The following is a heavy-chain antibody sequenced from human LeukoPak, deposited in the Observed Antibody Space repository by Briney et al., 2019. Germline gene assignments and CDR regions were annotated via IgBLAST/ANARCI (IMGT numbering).Heavy chain of an antibody. CDR1: GFTFSDAW. V-gene: IGHV3-15*01. CDR2: IKSKTDGGTT. CDR3: TTRGDYVDY. Sequence: GGSLRLSCAASGFTFSDAWMSWVRQAPGKGLEWLGRIKSKTDGGTTDYAAPVEGRFTISRDDPTNTLYLQMNSLKTEDTAVYYCTTRGDYVDYWGQGTLVTVSS. D-gene: IGHD3-10*01. J-gene: IGHJ4*02.